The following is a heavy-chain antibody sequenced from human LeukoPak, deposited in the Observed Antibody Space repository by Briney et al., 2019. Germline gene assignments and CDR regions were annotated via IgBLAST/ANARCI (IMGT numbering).Heavy chain of an antibody. Sequence: SQTLSLTCAISGDSVSSNSAAWNWIRQSPSRGLEWLGRTYYRSKWYNDYAVSVKSRITINPDTSKNQFSLQLNSVTPEDTAVYYCAREGRPVYCSGGSCYPFDYWGQGTLVTVSS. CDR1: GDSVSSNSAA. D-gene: IGHD2-15*01. CDR3: AREGRPVYCSGGSCYPFDY. CDR2: TYYRSKWYN. V-gene: IGHV6-1*01. J-gene: IGHJ4*02.